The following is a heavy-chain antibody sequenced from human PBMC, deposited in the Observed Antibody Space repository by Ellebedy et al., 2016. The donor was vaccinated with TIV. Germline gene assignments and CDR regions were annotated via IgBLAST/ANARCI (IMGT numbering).Heavy chain of an antibody. CDR1: GGSISSGGYY. V-gene: IGHV4-39*01. D-gene: IGHD2-2*02. Sequence: GSLRLXCTVSGGSISSGGYYWSWIRQPPGKGLEWIGEINHSGSTNYNPSLKSRVTISVDTSKNQFSLKLSSVTAADTAVYYCARQVIVVVPVAITQITYYYYGMDVWGQGTTVTVSS. CDR3: ARQVIVVVPVAITQITYYYYGMDV. J-gene: IGHJ6*02. CDR2: INHSGST.